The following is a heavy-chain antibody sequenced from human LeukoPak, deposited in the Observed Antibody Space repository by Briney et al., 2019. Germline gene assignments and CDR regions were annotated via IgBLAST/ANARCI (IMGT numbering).Heavy chain of an antibody. CDR1: GFTFSSYG. CDR3: AKFLGGAYYYDSSGYYHDAFDI. V-gene: IGHV3-30*18. J-gene: IGHJ3*02. CDR2: ISYDGSNK. Sequence: GRSLRLSCAASGFTFSSYGMHWVRQAPGKGLEWVAVISYDGSNKYYADSVKGRFTISRDNSKNTLYLQMNSLRAEDTAVYYCAKFLGGAYYYDSSGYYHDAFDIWGQGTMVTVSS. D-gene: IGHD3-22*01.